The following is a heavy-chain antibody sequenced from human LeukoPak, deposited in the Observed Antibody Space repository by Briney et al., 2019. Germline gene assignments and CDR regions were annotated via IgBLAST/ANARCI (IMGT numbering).Heavy chain of an antibody. CDR2: IYYSGST. D-gene: IGHD4-17*01. CDR3: ARHGDYGDYPFDY. CDR1: GGSISSYY. J-gene: IGHJ4*02. Sequence: PSETLSLTCTVSGGSISSYYWSWIRQPPGKGLEWIGYIYYSGSTNYNPSLKSRVTISVDTSKNQFSLKLSSVTAADTAVYYCARHGDYGDYPFDYWGQGTLVTVSS. V-gene: IGHV4-59*08.